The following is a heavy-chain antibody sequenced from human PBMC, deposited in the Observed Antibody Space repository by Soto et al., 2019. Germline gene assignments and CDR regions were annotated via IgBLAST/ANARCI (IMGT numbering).Heavy chain of an antibody. CDR1: GGSISSSDW. D-gene: IGHD5-18*01. V-gene: IGHV4-4*02. Sequence: SETLSLTCAVSGGSISSSDWWTWVRQPPGKGLEWIGEINHSGSTNYNPSLKSRVTISVDTSKNQFSLKLSSVTAADTAVYYCARGERDVDTAMATGWFDPWGQGTLVTVSS. J-gene: IGHJ5*02. CDR3: ARGERDVDTAMATGWFDP. CDR2: INHSGST.